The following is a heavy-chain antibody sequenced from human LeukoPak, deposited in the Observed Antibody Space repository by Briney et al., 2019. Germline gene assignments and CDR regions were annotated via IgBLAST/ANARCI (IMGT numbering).Heavy chain of an antibody. Sequence: GGSLRLSCAASGFTFNFFALHWVRQAPGKGLEFVSSISSDGEITDYAKSVKGRFTISRDNAKETLYLQMDSLTTEDTALYYCAKDFAGGLPDYWGQGTLVTVSS. D-gene: IGHD3-16*01. J-gene: IGHJ4*02. CDR1: GFTFNFFA. V-gene: IGHV3-64*01. CDR3: AKDFAGGLPDY. CDR2: ISSDGEIT.